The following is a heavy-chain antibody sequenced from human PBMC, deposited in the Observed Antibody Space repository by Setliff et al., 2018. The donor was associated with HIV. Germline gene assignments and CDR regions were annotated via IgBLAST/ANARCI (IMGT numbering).Heavy chain of an antibody. CDR1: GFIFSNYW. Sequence: GSLRLSCTASGFIFSNYWMNWVRQAPGKGLEWVANINPDGSKKSYVDSVKGRFTISRDNAKNSVFLQMSSLRVDDTAVYYCAGWGFDYNYWGQGTLVTVSS. J-gene: IGHJ4*02. CDR3: AGWGFDYNY. V-gene: IGHV3-7*01. D-gene: IGHD4-4*01. CDR2: INPDGSKK.